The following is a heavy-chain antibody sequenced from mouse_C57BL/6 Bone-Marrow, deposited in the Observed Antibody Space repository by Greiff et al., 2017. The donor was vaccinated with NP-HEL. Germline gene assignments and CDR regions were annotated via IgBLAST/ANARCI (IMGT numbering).Heavy chain of an antibody. J-gene: IGHJ4*01. D-gene: IGHD1-1*01. V-gene: IGHV2-6*01. CDR1: GFSLTSYG. CDR3: ASRGVVATDYAMDY. Sequence: QVQLKESGPGLVAPSQSLSITCTVSGFSLTSYGVDWVRQSPGKGLEWLGVIWGVGSTNYNSAPKSRLSISKDNSKSQVFLKMNSLQTDDTAMYYCASRGVVATDYAMDYWGQGTSVTVSS. CDR2: IWGVGST.